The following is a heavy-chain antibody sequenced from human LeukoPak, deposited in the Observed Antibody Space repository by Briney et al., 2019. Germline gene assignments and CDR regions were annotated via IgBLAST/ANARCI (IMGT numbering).Heavy chain of an antibody. CDR3: ARQSGGAAVTTIFDY. CDR2: IYYSGST. V-gene: IGHV4-39*01. CDR1: GGSISSGSYR. Sequence: SETLSLTCAVSGGSISSGSYRWGWIRQPPGKGLEWIGSIYYSGSTYYNPSLKSRVTISVDTSKNQFSLRLSSVTAADTAVFYCARQSGGAAVTTIFDYWGQGTLVTVSS. J-gene: IGHJ4*02. D-gene: IGHD4-17*01.